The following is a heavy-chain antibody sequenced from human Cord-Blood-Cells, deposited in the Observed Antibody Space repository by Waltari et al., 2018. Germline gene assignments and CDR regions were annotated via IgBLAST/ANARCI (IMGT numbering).Heavy chain of an antibody. Sequence: ESGGGLVKPGGPLRLSCAASGFTFSNAWMSCVRQAPGKGLEWVGRIKSKTEGVTTDYAAPVKGRVTISRDDSKSTLYLQMNSLKTEDTAVYYCTTGHEGSGSLYGMDGWGQGTTVTVSS. J-gene: IGHJ6*02. CDR2: IKSKTEGVTT. V-gene: IGHV3-15*01. CDR3: TTGHEGSGSLYGMDG. D-gene: IGHD3-10*01. CDR1: GFTFSNAW.